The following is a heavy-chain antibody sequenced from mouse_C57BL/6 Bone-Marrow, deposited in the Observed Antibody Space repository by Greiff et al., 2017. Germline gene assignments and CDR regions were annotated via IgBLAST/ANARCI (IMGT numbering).Heavy chain of an antibody. CDR1: GYTFTDYN. D-gene: IGHD1-1*01. CDR2: INPNNGGT. V-gene: IGHV1-18*01. J-gene: IGHJ4*01. CDR3: ARYYYGSRGAMDY. Sequence: VQLQQSGPELVKPGASVKIPCKASGYTFTDYNMDWVKQSNGKSLEWIGDINPNNGGTIYNQKFKGKDTLTVDKSSSTAYMELRSLTSEDTAVYYCARYYYGSRGAMDYWGQGTSVTVSS.